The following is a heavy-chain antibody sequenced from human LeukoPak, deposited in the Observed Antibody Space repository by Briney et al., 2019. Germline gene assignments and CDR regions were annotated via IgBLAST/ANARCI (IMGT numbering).Heavy chain of an antibody. CDR2: IIPIFGTA. J-gene: IGHJ4*02. CDR1: RGTFSRYA. Sequence: APVKVSCKASRGTFSRYAISWVRQAPGQGVEWMGGIIPIFGTANYAQKFQGRVTITTDESTSTAYMELSSLRSEDTAVYYCARAGRDGYRPFDYWGQGTLVTVSS. D-gene: IGHD5-24*01. CDR3: ARAGRDGYRPFDY. V-gene: IGHV1-69*05.